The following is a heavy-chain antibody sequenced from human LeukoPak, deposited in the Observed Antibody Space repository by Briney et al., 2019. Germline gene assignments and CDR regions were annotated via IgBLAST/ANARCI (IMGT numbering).Heavy chain of an antibody. D-gene: IGHD1-26*01. CDR2: ISSSSSYI. CDR3: ARDFIVGATRFDY. J-gene: IGHJ4*02. CDR1: GFTFSSYS. V-gene: IGHV3-21*01. Sequence: GGSLRLSCAASGFTFSSYSMNWVRQAPGKGLEWVSSISSSSSYIYYADSVKGRFTISRDNAKNSLYLQVNSLRAEDTAVYYCARDFIVGATRFDYWGQGTLVTVSS.